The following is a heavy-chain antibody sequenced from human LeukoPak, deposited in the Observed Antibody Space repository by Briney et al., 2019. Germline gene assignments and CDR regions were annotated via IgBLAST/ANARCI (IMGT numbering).Heavy chain of an antibody. CDR2: FDPDEVER. CDR3: AIGGYMDI. V-gene: IGHV1-24*01. CDR1: GYNVTELS. D-gene: IGHD3-10*01. Sequence: GSVKVSCKVSGYNVTELSLHWVRQAPGKGLEWMGCFDPDEVERFYAQKFQGRVTLTEDTSTDTGYMELSNLRSEDTAVYYCAIGGYMDIWGQGTTVTVSS. J-gene: IGHJ6*03.